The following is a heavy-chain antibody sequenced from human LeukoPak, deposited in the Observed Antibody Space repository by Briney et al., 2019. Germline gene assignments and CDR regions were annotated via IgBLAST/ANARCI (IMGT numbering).Heavy chain of an antibody. J-gene: IGHJ4*02. CDR3: ARDGYNYFDF. CDR1: GFTFRNYY. CDR2: ISSNGNTV. Sequence: GGSLRLSCAASGFTFRNYYMIWIRQAPGKGLEWLSYISSNGNTVYYADSVRGRFTVSRDNVKNSLYVEMNSLRGEDTAVYYCARDGYNYFDFWGQGTLVTVSS. D-gene: IGHD1-1*01. V-gene: IGHV3-11*01.